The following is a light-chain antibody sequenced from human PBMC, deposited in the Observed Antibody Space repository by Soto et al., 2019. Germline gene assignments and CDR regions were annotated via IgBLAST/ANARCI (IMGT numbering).Light chain of an antibody. CDR2: GAS. CDR1: QSVTTR. CDR3: QQYNNWWT. J-gene: IGKJ1*01. Sequence: EIVLTQSPGTLSLSPGERVTLSCRASQSVTTRLAWYQHKPGQAPRLLIYGASTRATGIPARFSGSGSGTEFTLTISSLQSEDFAVYYCQQYNNWWTFGQGTKVDIK. V-gene: IGKV3-15*01.